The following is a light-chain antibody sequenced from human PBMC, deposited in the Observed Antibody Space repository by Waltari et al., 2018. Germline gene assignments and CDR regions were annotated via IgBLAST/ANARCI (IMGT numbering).Light chain of an antibody. CDR3: AAWDDSLYVV. CDR2: RYD. Sequence: QSVLTQPPSASGTPGQTVTISCSGSSSNVGRNSVYWYQQLPGTAPKLLIYRYDQRPSGVPARFFGSKSGTSASLVITGLRPEDGADYYCAAWDDSLYVVFGGGTRLTV. V-gene: IGLV1-47*01. CDR1: SSNVGRNS. J-gene: IGLJ2*01.